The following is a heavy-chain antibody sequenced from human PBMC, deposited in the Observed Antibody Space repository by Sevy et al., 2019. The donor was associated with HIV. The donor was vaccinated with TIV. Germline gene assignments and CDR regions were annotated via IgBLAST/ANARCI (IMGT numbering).Heavy chain of an antibody. CDR1: GYSISSGYY. D-gene: IGHD2-21*01. CDR2: IYHSGST. Sequence: SETLSLTCTVSGYSISSGYYWGWIRQPPGKGLEWIGSIYHSGSTYYNPSLKSRVTISVDTSKNQFSLKLSSVTAADTAVYYCARDPGDFHLPLDYWSQGTLVTVSS. V-gene: IGHV4-38-2*02. CDR3: ARDPGDFHLPLDY. J-gene: IGHJ4*02.